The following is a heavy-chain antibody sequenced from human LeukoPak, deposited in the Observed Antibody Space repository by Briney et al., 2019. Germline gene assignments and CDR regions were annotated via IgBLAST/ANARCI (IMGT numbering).Heavy chain of an antibody. Sequence: TGGSLRLSCAASGFTFSSYAMSWVRQAPGKGLEWVSAISGSGGSTYYADSVKGRFTISRDNSKNTLYLQMNSLRAEDTAVYSGATVEMATTTPYYVDYWGQGTLVTVSS. CDR3: ATVEMATTTPYYVDY. D-gene: IGHD5-24*01. J-gene: IGHJ4*02. CDR2: ISGSGGST. V-gene: IGHV3-23*01. CDR1: GFTFSSYA.